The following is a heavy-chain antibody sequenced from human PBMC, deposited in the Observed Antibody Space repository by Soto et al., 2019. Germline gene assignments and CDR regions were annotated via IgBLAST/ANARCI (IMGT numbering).Heavy chain of an antibody. J-gene: IGHJ6*02. CDR3: AKDNGSWGGYYYYYGMDV. Sequence: EVQLVESWGGLVQPGRSLRLSCAASGFTFDDYAMHWVRQAPGKGLEWVSGISWNSGSIGYADSVKGRFTISRDNAKNSLYLQMNSLRAEDTALYYCAKDNGSWGGYYYYYGMDVWGQGTMVTVSS. CDR2: ISWNSGSI. CDR1: GFTFDDYA. V-gene: IGHV3-9*01. D-gene: IGHD6-13*01.